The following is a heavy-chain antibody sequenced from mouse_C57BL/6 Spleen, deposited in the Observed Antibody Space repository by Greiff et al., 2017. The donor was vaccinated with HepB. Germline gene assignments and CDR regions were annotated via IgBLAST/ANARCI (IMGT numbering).Heavy chain of an antibody. CDR2: ISDGGSYT. CDR3: ARDRKLYSNSFAY. Sequence: EVQGVESGGGLVKPGGSLKLSCAASGFTFSSYAMSWVRQTPEKRLEWVATISDGGSYTYYPDNVKGRFTISRDNAKNNLYLQMSHLKSEDTAMYYCARDRKLYSNSFAYWGQGTLVTVSA. V-gene: IGHV5-4*01. J-gene: IGHJ3*01. D-gene: IGHD2-5*01. CDR1: GFTFSSYA.